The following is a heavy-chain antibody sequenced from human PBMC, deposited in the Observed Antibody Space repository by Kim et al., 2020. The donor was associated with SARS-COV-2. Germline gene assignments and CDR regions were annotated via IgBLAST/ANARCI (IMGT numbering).Heavy chain of an antibody. CDR1: GFSLSTSGMC. CDR2: IDWDDDK. Sequence: SGPTLVNPTQTLTLTCTFSGFSLSTSGMCVSWIRQPPGKALEWLALIDWDDDKYYSTSLKTRLIISKDTSKNQVVLTMTNMDPVDTATYYCARTPAPLKTAILDYYYYGMDVWGQGTTVTVSS. J-gene: IGHJ6*01. V-gene: IGHV2-70*01. CDR3: ARTPAPLKTAILDYYYYGMDV. D-gene: IGHD2-21*02.